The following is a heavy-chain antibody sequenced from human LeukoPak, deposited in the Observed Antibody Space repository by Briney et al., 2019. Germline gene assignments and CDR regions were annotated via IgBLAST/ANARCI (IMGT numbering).Heavy chain of an antibody. Sequence: PSETLSLTCTVSGGSISSGGYYWSWIRQPPGKGLEWIGYIYYSGSTNYNPSLKSRVTISVDTSKNQFSLKLSSVTAADTAVYYCARVPHIVVVPAPGYWYFDLWGRGTLVTVSS. J-gene: IGHJ2*01. CDR3: ARVPHIVVVPAPGYWYFDL. CDR1: GGSISSGGYY. V-gene: IGHV4-61*08. CDR2: IYYSGST. D-gene: IGHD2-2*01.